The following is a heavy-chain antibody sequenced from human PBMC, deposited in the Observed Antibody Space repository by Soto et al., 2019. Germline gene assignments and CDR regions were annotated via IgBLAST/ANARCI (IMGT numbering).Heavy chain of an antibody. D-gene: IGHD2-2*01. CDR3: ARDVKRGEIVPADY. V-gene: IGHV4-38-2*02. CDR2: IFQSVNT. J-gene: IGHJ4*02. Sequence: KTSETLSLTCAVSGDSISNDYYWGWIRQPPGKGLEWIGTIFQSVNTYYNPSLKSRVTISVDTSKNHFSLNLRSDDTAVYYCARDVKRGEIVPADYWGQGTLVTVSS. CDR1: GDSISNDYY.